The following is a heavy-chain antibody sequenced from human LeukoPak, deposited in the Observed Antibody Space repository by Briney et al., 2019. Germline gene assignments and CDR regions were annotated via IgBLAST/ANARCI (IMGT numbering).Heavy chain of an antibody. CDR2: IYPGDSDT. Sequence: GESLEISCQGSGYIFTSYWIGWVRQLPGKGLEWMGIIYPGDSDTRYSPSFQGQVTISADKSISTAYLQWSSLKASDTAMYYCARLDSSGRWGLDYWGQGTLVTVSS. D-gene: IGHD3-22*01. V-gene: IGHV5-51*01. CDR1: GYIFTSYW. CDR3: ARLDSSGRWGLDY. J-gene: IGHJ4*02.